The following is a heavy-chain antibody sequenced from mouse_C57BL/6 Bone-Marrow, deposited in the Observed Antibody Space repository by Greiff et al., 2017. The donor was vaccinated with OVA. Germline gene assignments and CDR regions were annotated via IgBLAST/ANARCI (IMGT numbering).Heavy chain of an antibody. Sequence: QVTLKECGPGILQPSQTLSLTCSFSGFSLSTFGMGVGWIRQPSGKGLEWLAHIWWDDDKYYNPALKSRLTLSKDTSKNQVFLKIANVDTADTATYYCARYYYGSSSFYAMDYWGQGTSVTVSS. CDR3: ARYYYGSSSFYAMDY. CDR2: IWWDDDK. D-gene: IGHD1-1*01. V-gene: IGHV8-8*01. CDR1: GFSLSTFGMG. J-gene: IGHJ4*01.